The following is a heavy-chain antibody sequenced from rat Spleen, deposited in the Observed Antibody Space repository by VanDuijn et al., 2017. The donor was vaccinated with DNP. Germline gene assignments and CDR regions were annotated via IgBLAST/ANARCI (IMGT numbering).Heavy chain of an antibody. Sequence: EVQLQESGPGLVKPSQSLSLTCSVTDYSITSNYWAWIRKFPGNKMEWMGYINYSGSTGYNPSLKSRISITRDTSKNQFFLHLNSVTTEDTATYYCARTNFYDGDYYYVPFAYWGQGTLVTVSS. D-gene: IGHD1-12*02. V-gene: IGHV3-1*01. CDR1: DYSITSNY. J-gene: IGHJ3*01. CDR2: INYSGST. CDR3: ARTNFYDGDYYYVPFAY.